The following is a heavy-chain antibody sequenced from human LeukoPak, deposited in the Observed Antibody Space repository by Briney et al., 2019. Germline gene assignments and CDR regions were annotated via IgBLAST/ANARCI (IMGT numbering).Heavy chain of an antibody. J-gene: IGHJ5*02. CDR2: IIPIFGTA. CDR1: GGTFSSYA. CDR3: ARDRDPVTARGPSNWFDP. D-gene: IGHD3-10*01. V-gene: IGHV1-69*13. Sequence: GASVKVSCKASGGTFSSYAISWVRQAPGRGLEWMGGIIPIFGTANYAQKFQGRVTITADESTSTAYMELSSLRSEDTAVYYCARDRDPVTARGPSNWFDPWGQGTLVTVSS.